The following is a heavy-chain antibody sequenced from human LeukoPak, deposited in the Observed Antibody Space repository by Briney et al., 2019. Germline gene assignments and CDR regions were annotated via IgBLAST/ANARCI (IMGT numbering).Heavy chain of an antibody. J-gene: IGHJ4*02. D-gene: IGHD3-10*01. Sequence: GGSLRLSCVASGFTVSSNYMTWVRQAPGKGLEWVSVIYTGGTPYYADSVKGRFTISRDNAKNSLYLQMNSLRAEDTAVYYCARDGEKFDYWGQGTLVTVSS. CDR2: IYTGGTP. CDR3: ARDGEKFDY. CDR1: GFTVSSNY. V-gene: IGHV3-53*01.